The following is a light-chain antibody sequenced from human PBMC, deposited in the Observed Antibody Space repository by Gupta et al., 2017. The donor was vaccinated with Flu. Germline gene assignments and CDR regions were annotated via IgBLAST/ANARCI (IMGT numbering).Light chain of an antibody. CDR3: QQSDSTPIT. J-gene: IGKJ4*01. V-gene: IGKV1-39*01. Sequence: DIHMTQSPSSLSASVGDRVTITCWASQSISSYLNWYQQKPGSAPKLLVYAASSLQSGVPSRFSGSGSGTDFTLTITRLRPEDFATYYCQQSDSTPITFGGGTRVEIK. CDR1: QSISSY. CDR2: AAS.